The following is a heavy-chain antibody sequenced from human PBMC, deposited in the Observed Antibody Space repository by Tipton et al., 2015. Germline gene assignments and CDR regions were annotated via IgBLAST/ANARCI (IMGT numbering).Heavy chain of an antibody. V-gene: IGHV3-7*03. CDR1: GFTFNTHW. D-gene: IGHD4-17*01. CDR2: IKEDGSDK. CDR3: ARENYYGSGDYKSTFDY. Sequence: SLRLSCAASGFTFNTHWMTWVRQATGKGLEWVANIKEDGSDKHYVDAVKGRFTISRDNAKNSLYLQMNSLTAEDTAVYYCARENYYGSGDYKSTFDYWGQGTLVTVSS. J-gene: IGHJ4*02.